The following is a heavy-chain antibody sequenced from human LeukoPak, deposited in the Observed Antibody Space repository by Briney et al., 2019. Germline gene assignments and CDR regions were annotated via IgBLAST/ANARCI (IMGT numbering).Heavy chain of an antibody. D-gene: IGHD6-19*01. CDR1: GFTFSSYA. CDR2: ISYDGSNK. Sequence: GGSLRLSCAASGFTFSSYAMHWVRQAPGKGLEWVAVISYDGSNKYYADSVKGRFTISRDNSKNTLYLQMNSLRAEDTAVYYCAVIAVAGTSPFDYWGQGTLVTVSS. CDR3: AVIAVAGTSPFDY. J-gene: IGHJ4*02. V-gene: IGHV3-30-3*01.